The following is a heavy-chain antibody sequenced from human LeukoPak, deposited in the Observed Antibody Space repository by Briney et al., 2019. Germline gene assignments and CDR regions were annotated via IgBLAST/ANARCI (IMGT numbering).Heavy chain of an antibody. V-gene: IGHV3-23*01. Sequence: GGSLRLSCEASGFTFNSYAMNWVRQAPGKGLEWLSMIKGRFTISRDNSKNTLYLQMSSLGAGDTAVYYCARGDSSGYSKVFDYWGQGTLVTVSS. CDR3: ARGDSSGYSKVFDY. CDR1: GFTFNSYA. D-gene: IGHD3-22*01. CDR2: I. J-gene: IGHJ4*02.